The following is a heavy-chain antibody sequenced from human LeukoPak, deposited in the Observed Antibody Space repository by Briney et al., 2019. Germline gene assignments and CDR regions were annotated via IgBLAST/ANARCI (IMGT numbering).Heavy chain of an antibody. CDR1: GGSISSSNW. V-gene: IGHV4-4*02. J-gene: IGHJ1*01. Sequence: SETLSLTCAVSGGSISSSNWWSWVRQPPGKGLEWIGEIYHSGSTNYNPSLKSRVTISVDKSKNQFSLKLSSVTAADTAVYYCARGRRGSSWPIPEYFQHWGQGTLVTVSS. CDR2: IYHSGST. CDR3: ARGRRGSSWPIPEYFQH. D-gene: IGHD6-13*01.